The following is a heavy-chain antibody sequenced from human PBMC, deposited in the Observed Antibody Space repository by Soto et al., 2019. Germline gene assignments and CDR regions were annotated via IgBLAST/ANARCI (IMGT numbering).Heavy chain of an antibody. CDR2: IYYNGRT. Sequence: QVQLQESGPGLVKPSQTLSLTCTVSGGSVSSGGYYWSWIRQHPGKGLEWNGYIYYNGRTYYNPSLETRVTISVDTSKNQFSLTLTSVTAADTAVYFCARVGTGYDEGSDYWGQGTLVTVSS. D-gene: IGHD5-12*01. V-gene: IGHV4-31*03. CDR3: ARVGTGYDEGSDY. J-gene: IGHJ4*02. CDR1: GGSVSSGGYY.